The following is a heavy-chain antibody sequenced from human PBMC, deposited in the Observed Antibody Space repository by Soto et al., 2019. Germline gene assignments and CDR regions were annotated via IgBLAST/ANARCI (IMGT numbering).Heavy chain of an antibody. CDR2: IYYSGST. CDR1: GGSISSSSYY. CDR3: ARQQPYYDFWSGAYYYYYMDV. Sequence: ETLSLTCTVSGGSISSSSYYWGWIRQPPGKRLKWIGSIYYSGSTYYNPSLKSRVTISVDTSKNQFSLKLSSVTAADTAVYYCARQQPYYDFWSGAYYYYYMDVWGKGTTVTVSS. J-gene: IGHJ6*03. D-gene: IGHD3-3*01. V-gene: IGHV4-39*01.